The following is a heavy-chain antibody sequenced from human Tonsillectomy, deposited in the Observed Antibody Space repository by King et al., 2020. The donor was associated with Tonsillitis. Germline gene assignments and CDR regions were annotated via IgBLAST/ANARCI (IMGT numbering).Heavy chain of an antibody. D-gene: IGHD6-6*01. V-gene: IGHV1-8*01. Sequence: VQLVESGAEVKKPGASVKVSCKASGYTFTSYDINWVRQATGQGLEWLGWMNPNSDNAGYAQKFQGRVSITRNTSISTAYMELSSLRSEDTAVYYCASGSLGSSSSLWAFDIWGQGTTVTVSS. J-gene: IGHJ3*02. CDR2: MNPNSDNA. CDR3: ASGSLGSSSSLWAFDI. CDR1: GYTFTSYD.